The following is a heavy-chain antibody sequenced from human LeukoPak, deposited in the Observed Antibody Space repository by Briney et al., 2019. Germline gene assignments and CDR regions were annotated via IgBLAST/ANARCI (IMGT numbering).Heavy chain of an antibody. D-gene: IGHD6-13*01. V-gene: IGHV1-8*03. CDR1: GYTFTSYD. CDR2: MNPNSGNT. J-gene: IGHJ5*02. CDR3: ARAAAGGFSKFDP. Sequence: GASVKVSCKASGYTFTSYDINWVRQATGQGLEWMGWMNPNSGNTGYAQKFQGRVTITRNTSISTAYMELRSLRSDDTAVYYCARAAAGGFSKFDPWGQGTLVTVSS.